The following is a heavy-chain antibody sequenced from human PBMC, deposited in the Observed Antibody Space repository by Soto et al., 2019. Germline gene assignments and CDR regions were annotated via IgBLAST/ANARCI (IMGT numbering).Heavy chain of an antibody. V-gene: IGHV3-15*01. CDR1: GFTFSDAW. CDR2: IKSESGGGTT. Sequence: GGSLRLSCAASGFTFSDAWMSWVRQAPGKGLDWVGRIKSESGGGTTEYAAPVRGRFTISRDDSKNTLYPQMNSLKTEDTAVYYCTTDLWRIAVVVGSTGYFNPWGQGTPVTVSS. CDR3: TTDLWRIAVVVGSTGYFNP. D-gene: IGHD2-15*01. J-gene: IGHJ5*02.